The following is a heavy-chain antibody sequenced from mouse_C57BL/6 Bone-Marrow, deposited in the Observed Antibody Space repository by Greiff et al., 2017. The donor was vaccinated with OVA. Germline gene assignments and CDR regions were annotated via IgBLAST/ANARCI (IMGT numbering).Heavy chain of an antibody. CDR3: ARGGRGYFDV. J-gene: IGHJ1*03. Sequence: DVMFVESGGGLVKPGGSLKLSCAASGFTFSSYAMSWVRQTPEKRLEWVATISDGGSYTYYPDNVKGRFTISRDNAKNNLYLQMSHLKSEDTAMYYCARGGRGYFDVWGTGTTVTVSS. CDR2: ISDGGSYT. D-gene: IGHD1-1*01. V-gene: IGHV5-4*03. CDR1: GFTFSSYA.